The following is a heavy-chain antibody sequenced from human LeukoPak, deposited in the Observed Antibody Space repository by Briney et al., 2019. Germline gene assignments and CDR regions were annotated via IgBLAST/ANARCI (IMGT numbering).Heavy chain of an antibody. J-gene: IGHJ3*02. D-gene: IGHD2-2*01. CDR3: ASRYCTSTNCYAFDI. Sequence: GGSLRLSRAASGFTFSSYSMNWVRQAPGQGLEWVSSISSDSNYIFYADSVQGRFTISRDNAENSLFLQMNSLRAEDTAVYYCASRYCTSTNCYAFDIWGQGTMVTVSS. V-gene: IGHV3-21*01. CDR1: GFTFSSYS. CDR2: ISSDSNYI.